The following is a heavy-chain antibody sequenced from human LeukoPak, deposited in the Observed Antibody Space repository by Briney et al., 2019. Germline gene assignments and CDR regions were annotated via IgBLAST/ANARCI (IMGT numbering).Heavy chain of an antibody. CDR1: GFTFGDYA. J-gene: IGHJ6*03. Sequence: GGSLRLSCTASGFTFGDYAMSWVRQAPGKGLEWVGFIRSKAYGGTTEYAASVKGRFTISRDDSKSIAYLQMNSLKTEDTAVYYCTRDRPGATYHYYYYMDVWGKGTTVTISS. D-gene: IGHD1-26*01. V-gene: IGHV3-49*04. CDR2: IRSKAYGGTT. CDR3: TRDRPGATYHYYYYMDV.